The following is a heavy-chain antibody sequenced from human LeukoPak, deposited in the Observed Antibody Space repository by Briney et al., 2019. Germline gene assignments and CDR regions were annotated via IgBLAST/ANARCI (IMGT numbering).Heavy chain of an antibody. CDR3: ARGHYGDYYYYYYMDV. V-gene: IGHV3-7*04. CDR2: IKQDGSEK. CDR1: GFTFSSYW. J-gene: IGHJ6*03. D-gene: IGHD4-17*01. Sequence: GGSLRLSCAASGFTFSSYWMSWVRQAPGKGLEWVANIKQDGSEKYYVDSVKGRFTISRDNAKNSLYLQMNSVRAEDTAVYYCARGHYGDYYYYYYMDVWGKGTTVTISS.